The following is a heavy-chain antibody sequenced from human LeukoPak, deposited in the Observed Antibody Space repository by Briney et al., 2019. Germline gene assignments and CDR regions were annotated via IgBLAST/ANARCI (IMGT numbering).Heavy chain of an antibody. CDR1: GFTFSSYG. CDR3: AIQVGATLDAFDI. D-gene: IGHD1-26*01. V-gene: IGHV3-30*02. J-gene: IGHJ3*02. Sequence: GGSLRLSCAASGFTFSSYGMHWVRQAPGKGLEWVAFIRYDGSNKYYADPVKGRFTISRDNSKNTLYLQMNSLRAEDTAVYYCAIQVGATLDAFDIWGQGTMVTVSS. CDR2: IRYDGSNK.